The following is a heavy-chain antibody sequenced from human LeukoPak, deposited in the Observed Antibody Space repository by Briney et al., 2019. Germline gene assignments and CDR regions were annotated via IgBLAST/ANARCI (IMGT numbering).Heavy chain of an antibody. CDR2: IYYSGST. CDR3: ARVSGSIVYFDY. Sequence: GTXRXWIWSIYYSGSTYDNPSVKSRVTILVNTSKNQFSLKLSSVTAADTAVYYCARVSGSIVYFDYWGQGTLVTVSS. J-gene: IGHJ4*02. V-gene: IGHV4-39*01. D-gene: IGHD1-26*01.